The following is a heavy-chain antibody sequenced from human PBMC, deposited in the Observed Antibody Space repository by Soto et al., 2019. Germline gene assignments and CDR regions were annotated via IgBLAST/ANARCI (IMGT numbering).Heavy chain of an antibody. CDR1: GYTFTSYG. J-gene: IGHJ5*02. D-gene: IGHD6-19*01. CDR2: ISAYNGNT. V-gene: IGHV1-18*01. CDR3: ARVSSVWVWFDP. Sequence: QDHLVQSGAEVKKPGASVKVSCKASGYTFTSYGISWVRQAPGQGLEWMGWISAYNGNTNYAQKLQGRVTMTTDTSTRIAYQELRSRRSDDTALYSCARVSSVWVWFDPWGQGTLVTFSS.